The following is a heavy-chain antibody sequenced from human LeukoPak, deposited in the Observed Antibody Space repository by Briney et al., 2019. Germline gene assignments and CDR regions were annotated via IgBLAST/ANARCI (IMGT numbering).Heavy chain of an antibody. CDR3: ARVGGDFWSAYYFDY. Sequence: GGSLRLSCAASGFTFSSYWMSWVRQAPGKGLEWVSSISSSSSYIYYADSVKGRFTISRDNAKNSLYLQMNSLRAEDTAVYYCARVGGDFWSAYYFDYWGQGTLVTVSS. CDR2: ISSSSSYI. CDR1: GFTFSSYW. V-gene: IGHV3-21*06. D-gene: IGHD3-3*01. J-gene: IGHJ4*02.